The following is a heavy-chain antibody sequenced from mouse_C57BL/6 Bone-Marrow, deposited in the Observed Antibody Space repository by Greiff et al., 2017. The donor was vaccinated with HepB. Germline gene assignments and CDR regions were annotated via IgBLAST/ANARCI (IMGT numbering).Heavy chain of an antibody. CDR2: IHPNSGST. V-gene: IGHV1-64*01. CDR1: GYTFTSYW. Sequence: QVQLKQPGAELVKPGASVKLSCKASGYTFTSYWLHWVKQRPGQGLEWIGMIHPNSGSTNYNEKFKSKATLTVDKSSSTAYMQLSSLTSEDSAVYYCARVATVVGGYWGQGTTLTVSS. D-gene: IGHD1-1*01. J-gene: IGHJ2*01. CDR3: ARVATVVGGY.